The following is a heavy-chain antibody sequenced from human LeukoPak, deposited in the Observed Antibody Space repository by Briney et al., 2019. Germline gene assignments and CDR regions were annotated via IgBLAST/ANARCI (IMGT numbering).Heavy chain of an antibody. Sequence: SETLSLTCTVSGGSISNYYWSWIRQPPGKGLEWIGEINHSGSTDYNPSLKSRVTISVDTSKNQFSLRLSSVTAADTAVYYCARAGFSLAPHRGTPFDYWGQGTLVTVSS. CDR3: ARAGFSLAPHRGTPFDY. J-gene: IGHJ4*02. D-gene: IGHD6-6*01. CDR1: GGSISNYY. CDR2: INHSGST. V-gene: IGHV4-34*01.